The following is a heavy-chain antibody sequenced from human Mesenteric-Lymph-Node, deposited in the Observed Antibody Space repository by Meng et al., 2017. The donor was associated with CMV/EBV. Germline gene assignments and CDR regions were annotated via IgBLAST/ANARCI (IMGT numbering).Heavy chain of an antibody. V-gene: IGHV2-5*01. CDR2: IYWNDDK. Sequence: SGPTLVKPTKTLTLTCTFSGFSLNTPGVGVGWIRRPPGKALEWLALIYWNDDKRYSPSLLSRLTITKDTSKNQVVLTMTNMDPEDTATYYCAAQTAMVLLWDNWGQGTLVTVSS. D-gene: IGHD5-18*01. CDR1: GFSLNTPGVG. CDR3: AAQTAMVLLWDN. J-gene: IGHJ4*02.